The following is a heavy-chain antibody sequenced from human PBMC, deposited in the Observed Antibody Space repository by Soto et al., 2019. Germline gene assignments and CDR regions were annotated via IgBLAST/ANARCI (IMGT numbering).Heavy chain of an antibody. CDR3: ARSRKGYYDSSGYYA. J-gene: IGHJ4*02. D-gene: IGHD3-22*01. V-gene: IGHV1-69*01. CDR1: GGTFSSYA. CDR2: IIPIFGTA. Sequence: QVQLVQSGAEVKKPGSSVKVSCKASGGTFSSYAISWVRQAPGQGLEWMGGIIPIFGTANYAQKFQGRVTITADESTSTAYVELSSLRSEDTAVYYCARSRKGYYDSSGYYAWGQGTLVTVSS.